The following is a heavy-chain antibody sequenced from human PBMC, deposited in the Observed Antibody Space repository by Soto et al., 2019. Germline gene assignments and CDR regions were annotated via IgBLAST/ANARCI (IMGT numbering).Heavy chain of an antibody. J-gene: IGHJ4*02. D-gene: IGHD3-16*01. CDR3: ARSRGLRGEYYFDY. CDR1: GGTFSSYT. V-gene: IGHV1-69*02. CDR2: IIPILGIA. Sequence: ASVKVSCKASGGTFSSYTISWVRQAPGQGLEWMGRIIPILGIANYAQKFQGRVTITADKSTSTAYMELSSLRSEDTAVYYCARSRGLRGEYYFDYWGQGTLVTVSS.